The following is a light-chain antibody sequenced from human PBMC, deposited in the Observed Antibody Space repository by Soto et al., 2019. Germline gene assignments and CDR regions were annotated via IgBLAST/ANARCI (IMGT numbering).Light chain of an antibody. CDR2: RAS. V-gene: IGKV4-1*01. J-gene: IGKJ1*01. Sequence: DIVMTQSPESLAVSLGERATINCKSSQSVLYSSNHNNYLGWYQQKLGQPPKLLIYRASTRASGVPDRFSGRSSGTDFTLTITSQQADDVGVHYCHQYYTNPLTFGQGTKVEIK. CDR3: HQYYTNPLT. CDR1: QSVLYSSNHNNY.